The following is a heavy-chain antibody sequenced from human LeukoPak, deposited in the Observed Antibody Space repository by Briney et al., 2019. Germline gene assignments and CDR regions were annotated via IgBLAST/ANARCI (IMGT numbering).Heavy chain of an antibody. CDR2: INHSGSI. CDR3: AKGVWAPRFDS. CDR1: GASFSYDY. D-gene: IGHD7-27*01. Sequence: SETLSLTCAVYGASFSYDYWSWIRQAPGKGLEWIGEINHSGSITYNPSLRSRVTISAEKSKSQFSLRLTSVTAADTAVYYCAKGVWAPRFDSWGQGTLVTVSS. V-gene: IGHV4-34*01. J-gene: IGHJ5*01.